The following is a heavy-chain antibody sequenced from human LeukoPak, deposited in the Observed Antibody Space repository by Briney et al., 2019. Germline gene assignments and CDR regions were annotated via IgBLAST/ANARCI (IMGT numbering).Heavy chain of an antibody. J-gene: IGHJ4*02. CDR2: IYTSGST. Sequence: XYWSWIXQPAGKGLEWIGRIYTSGSTNYNPSLKSRVTMSVDTSKNQFSLKLSSVTAADTAVYYCARERRSPGSYYDYWGQGTLVTVSS. CDR3: ARERRSPGSYYDY. D-gene: IGHD1-26*01. CDR1: XY. V-gene: IGHV4-4*07.